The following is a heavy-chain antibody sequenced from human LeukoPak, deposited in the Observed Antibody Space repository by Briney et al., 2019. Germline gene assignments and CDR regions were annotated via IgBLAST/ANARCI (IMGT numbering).Heavy chain of an antibody. J-gene: IGHJ4*02. CDR2: ISGSGGST. CDR1: GGTFSSYA. Sequence: SCKASGGTFSSYAMSWVRQAPGKGLEWVSAISGSGGSTYYADSVKGRFTISRDNSKNTLYLQMNSLRAEDTAVYYCAKLPSSFWSGYYSFDYWGQGTLVTVSS. V-gene: IGHV3-23*01. CDR3: AKLPSSFWSGYYSFDY. D-gene: IGHD3-3*01.